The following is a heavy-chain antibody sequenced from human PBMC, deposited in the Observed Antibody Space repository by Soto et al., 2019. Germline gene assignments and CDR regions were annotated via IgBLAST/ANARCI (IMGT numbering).Heavy chain of an antibody. J-gene: IGHJ1*01. D-gene: IGHD3-22*01. CDR2: INPNSGAT. CDR3: ASGPFTYDSSGYYVY. CDR1: GYSFSGYY. V-gene: IGHV1-2*02. Sequence: ASVKVSCKTSGYSFSGYYIHWVRQAPGQGLEWMGWINPNSGATLYARKFQGRVLVSRETSINTAFMQLSSLSSDDTAVYYCASGPFTYDSSGYYVYWGQGTPVTVSS.